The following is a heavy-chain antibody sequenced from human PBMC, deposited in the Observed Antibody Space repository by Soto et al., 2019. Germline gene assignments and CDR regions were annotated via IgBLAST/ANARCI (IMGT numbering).Heavy chain of an antibody. CDR2: ISYDGSNK. J-gene: IGHJ4*02. Sequence: QVQLVESGGGVVQHGRSLRLSCAASGFTFSSYAMHWVRQAPGKRLEWVAVISYDGSNKYYADSVKGRFTISRDNSKNTLYLQMNSLRAEDTAVYYCASEHGYCSGGSCYSDFDYWGQGTLVTVSS. D-gene: IGHD2-15*01. CDR1: GFTFSSYA. V-gene: IGHV3-30-3*01. CDR3: ASEHGYCSGGSCYSDFDY.